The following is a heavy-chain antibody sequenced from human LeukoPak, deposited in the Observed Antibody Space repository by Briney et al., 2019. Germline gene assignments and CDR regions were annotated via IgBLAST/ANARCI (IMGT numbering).Heavy chain of an antibody. V-gene: IGHV1-3*01. J-gene: IGHJ4*02. D-gene: IGHD6-19*01. CDR2: INAGNGNT. Sequence: EASVKVSCKASGYTFTSYAMHWVRQAPGQRLEWMGWINAGNGNTKYSQKFQGRVTITRDTSASTAYMELSSLRSEDTAVYYCASDEDSSGWYSTFDSWGQGTLVTVSS. CDR1: GYTFTSYA. CDR3: ASDEDSSGWYSTFDS.